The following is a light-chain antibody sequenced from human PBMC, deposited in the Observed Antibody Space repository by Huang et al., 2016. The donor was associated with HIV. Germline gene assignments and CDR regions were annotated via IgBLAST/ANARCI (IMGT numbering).Light chain of an antibody. CDR1: QSIKNR. CDR3: QQYNDWPRT. J-gene: IGKJ1*01. CDR2: GPS. Sequence: EIVMTQSPGTLSVSPGERATLSCRASQSIKNRLAWYQQKPGQAPRLLIYGPSTRPTGIPARFSGSGSGTEFTLTISSLQSEDFAVYYCQQYNDWPRTFGQGTKVEIK. V-gene: IGKV3-15*01.